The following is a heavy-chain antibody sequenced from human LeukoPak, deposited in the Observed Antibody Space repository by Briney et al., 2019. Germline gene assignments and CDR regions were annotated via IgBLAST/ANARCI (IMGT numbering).Heavy chain of an antibody. CDR2: INHSGST. Sequence: SETLSLTCAVYGGSLNGYYWSWIRQPPGKGLEWIGEINHSGSTNYNPSLKSRVTISVDTSKNQFSLKLSSVTAADTAVYYCARSPPPRPYDILTADTPYYFDYWGQGTLVTVSS. CDR3: ARSPPPRPYDILTADTPYYFDY. D-gene: IGHD3-9*01. V-gene: IGHV4-34*01. CDR1: GGSLNGYY. J-gene: IGHJ4*02.